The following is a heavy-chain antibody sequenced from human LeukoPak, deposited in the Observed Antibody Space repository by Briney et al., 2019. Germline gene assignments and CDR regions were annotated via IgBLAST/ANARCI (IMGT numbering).Heavy chain of an antibody. J-gene: IGHJ4*02. CDR2: ISSRRSYI. V-gene: IGHV3-21*01. CDR3: ARGGHNYYDSSGYRYYFDY. D-gene: IGHD3-22*01. Sequence: GGSLRLSCAASGFTFSSYSMNGVRQAPGKGLQWGSSISSRRSYIYYTDPVKRRFNISRQNAKKSLYLKVNSLRGEDTAVYYCARGGHNYYDSSGYRYYFDYWGLGTLVTVSS. CDR1: GFTFSSYS.